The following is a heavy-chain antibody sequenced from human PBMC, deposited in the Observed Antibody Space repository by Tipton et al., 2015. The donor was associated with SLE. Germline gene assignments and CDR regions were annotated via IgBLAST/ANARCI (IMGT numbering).Heavy chain of an antibody. V-gene: IGHV4-34*09. CDR2: INHSGST. CDR3: ARALQNYFDH. Sequence: TLSLTCAVYGGSFSGYYWSWIRQPPGKGLEWIGEINHSGSTNYNPSLKSRVTISVDTSKNQFSLKLSSVTAADTAVYYCARALQNYFDHWGQGTLVTVSS. CDR1: GGSFSGYY. J-gene: IGHJ4*02.